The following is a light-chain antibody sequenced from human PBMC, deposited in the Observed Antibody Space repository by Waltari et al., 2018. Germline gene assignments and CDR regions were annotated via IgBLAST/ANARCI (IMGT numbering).Light chain of an antibody. V-gene: IGKV4-1*01. CDR1: QSLLFASNNKNY. Sequence: DIVMTPSPDSLAVSLGERATVQCRSSQSLLFASNNKNYLAWYQQKPGQPPKLLIYWASTRDSGVPNRFSGSGSGTDFTLTISGLQAEDVGVYYCQQYFTTPRAFGQGTKVEIK. CDR2: WAS. CDR3: QQYFTTPRA. J-gene: IGKJ1*01.